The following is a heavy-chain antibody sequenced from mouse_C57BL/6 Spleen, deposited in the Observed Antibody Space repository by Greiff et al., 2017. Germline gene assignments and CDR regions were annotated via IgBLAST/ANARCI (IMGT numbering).Heavy chain of an antibody. Sequence: VKLQQPGAELVRPGSSVKLSCKASGYTFTSYWMHWVKQRPIQGLEWIGNIDPSDSETHYNQKFKDKATLTVDKSSSTAYMQLSSLTSEDSAVYYCARAPSTARATDYWGQGTTLTVSS. CDR2: IDPSDSET. J-gene: IGHJ2*01. CDR3: ARAPSTARATDY. D-gene: IGHD3-1*01. CDR1: GYTFTSYW. V-gene: IGHV1-52*01.